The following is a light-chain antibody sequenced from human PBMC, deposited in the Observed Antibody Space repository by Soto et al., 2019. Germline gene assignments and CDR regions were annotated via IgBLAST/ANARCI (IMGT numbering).Light chain of an antibody. J-gene: IGKJ4*01. CDR3: QQSYSTPPLT. Sequence: DIQMTQSPSSLSASVGDRVTITCQATQDISNSVSWFQQKSGKAPKLLIYDASNLETGVPSRFSGSKSGTDFTFTISSLQPEDFATYYCQQSYSTPPLTFGGGTKVEIK. CDR1: QDISNS. CDR2: DAS. V-gene: IGKV1-33*01.